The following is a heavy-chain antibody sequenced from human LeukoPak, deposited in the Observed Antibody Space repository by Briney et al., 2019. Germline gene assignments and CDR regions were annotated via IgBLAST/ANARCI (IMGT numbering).Heavy chain of an antibody. CDR1: GFSLSTSGVG. J-gene: IGHJ4*02. D-gene: IGHD3-22*01. CDR2: IYWDDDK. CDR3: AHRRRNYDSSGYYNY. V-gene: IGHV2-5*02. Sequence: SGPTLVKPTQTLTLTCTFSGFSLSTSGVGVGWIRQPPGKALEWLALIYWDDDKRYSPSLKSRLTITKYTSKNQVVLTMTNMDPVDTATYYCAHRRRNYDSSGYYNYWGQGTLVTVSS.